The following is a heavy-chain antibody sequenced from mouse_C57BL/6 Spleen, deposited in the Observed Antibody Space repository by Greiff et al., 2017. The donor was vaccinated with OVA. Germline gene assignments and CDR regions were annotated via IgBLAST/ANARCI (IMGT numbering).Heavy chain of an antibody. Sequence: QVQLQQSGPGLVQPSQSLSITCTVSGFSLTSYGVHWVRQSPGKGLEWLGVIWSGGSTDYNAAFISRLSISKDNSKSQVFFKMNSLQADDTAIYYCARNNYDYDLYAMDYWGQGTSVTVSS. CDR1: GFSLTSYG. V-gene: IGHV2-2*01. CDR2: IWSGGST. CDR3: ARNNYDYDLYAMDY. D-gene: IGHD2-4*01. J-gene: IGHJ4*01.